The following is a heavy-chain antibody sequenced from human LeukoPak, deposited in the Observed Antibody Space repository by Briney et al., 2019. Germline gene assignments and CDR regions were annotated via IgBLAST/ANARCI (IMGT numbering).Heavy chain of an antibody. CDR1: GFTFSSYW. J-gene: IGHJ4*02. CDR3: ARAYYYDSSGYFPLDY. D-gene: IGHD3-22*01. V-gene: IGHV3-7*01. Sequence: GGSLRLSCAASGFTFSSYWMSWVRQAPGKGREWVANIKQDGSEKYYVDSVKGRFTISRDNAKNSLYLQMNSLRAEDTAVYYCARAYYYDSSGYFPLDYWGQGTLVTVSS. CDR2: IKQDGSEK.